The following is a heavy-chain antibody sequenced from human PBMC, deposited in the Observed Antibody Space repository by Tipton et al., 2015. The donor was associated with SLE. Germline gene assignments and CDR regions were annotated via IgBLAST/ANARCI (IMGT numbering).Heavy chain of an antibody. D-gene: IGHD3-22*01. Sequence: PGLVKPSETLSLTCSVSEGSVRSEIYSWGWIRQPPGKGLEWIGTVYYTGNTFYNPSLKSRVTISVDTSKNQFSLKLSSVTAADTAIYYCARGGIYHDDSGNFDYWGQGTLVTVSS. J-gene: IGHJ4*02. CDR3: ARGGIYHDDSGNFDY. CDR1: EGSVRSEIYS. V-gene: IGHV4-39*07. CDR2: VYYTGNT.